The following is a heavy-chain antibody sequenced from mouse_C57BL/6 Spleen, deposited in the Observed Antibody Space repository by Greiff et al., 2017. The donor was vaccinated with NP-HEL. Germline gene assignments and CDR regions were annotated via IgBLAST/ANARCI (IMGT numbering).Heavy chain of an antibody. Sequence: EVKVVESGGGLVQPGGSLSLSCAASGFTFTDYYMSWVRQPPGKALEWLGFIRNKANGYTTEYSASVKGRFTISRDNSQSILYLQMNALRAEDSATYDWSRIYYGPYAMDYWGQGTSVTVSS. D-gene: IGHD2-1*01. CDR2: IRNKANGYTT. CDR3: SRIYYGPYAMDY. J-gene: IGHJ4*01. V-gene: IGHV7-3*01. CDR1: GFTFTDYY.